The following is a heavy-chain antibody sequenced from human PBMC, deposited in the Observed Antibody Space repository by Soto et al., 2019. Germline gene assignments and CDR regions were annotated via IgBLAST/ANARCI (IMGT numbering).Heavy chain of an antibody. V-gene: IGHV3-23*01. CDR3: ANHTTHRGVLGIAVAGPYFDY. CDR1: GFTFSSYA. CDR2: ISGSGGST. D-gene: IGHD6-19*01. Sequence: GGSLRLSCAASGFTFSSYAMSWVRQAPGKGLEWVSAISGSGGSTYYADSVKGRFTISRDNSKNTLYLQMNSLRAEDTAVYDCANHTTHRGVLGIAVAGPYFDYWGQGTLVTVSS. J-gene: IGHJ4*02.